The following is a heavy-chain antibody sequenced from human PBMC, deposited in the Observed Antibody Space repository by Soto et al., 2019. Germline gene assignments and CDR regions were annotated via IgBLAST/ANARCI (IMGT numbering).Heavy chain of an antibody. J-gene: IGHJ4*02. D-gene: IGHD2-15*01. CDR3: ARVGSPVKTIDY. Sequence: SETLSLTCTVSGGSISSGGYYWSWIRQHPGKGLEWIGYIYYSGSTYYNPSLKSRVTISVDTSKNQFSLKLSSVTAADTAVYYCARVGSPVKTIDYWGQGTLVTVSS. CDR2: IYYSGST. CDR1: GGSISSGGYY. V-gene: IGHV4-31*03.